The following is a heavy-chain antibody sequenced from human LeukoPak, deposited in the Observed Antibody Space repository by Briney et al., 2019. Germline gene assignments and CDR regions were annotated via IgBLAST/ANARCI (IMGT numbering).Heavy chain of an antibody. V-gene: IGHV3-30*03. CDR2: LVYDGFYK. Sequence: GGSLRLSCAASGFTFSNYGMHWVRQAPGKGLEWVALLVYDGFYKYYADSVKGRFTISRDDSTNTVYLHLSSLRAEDTAVYYCARISCTGGNCRPYSYYDMDVWGQGTTVTVSS. CDR1: GFTFSNYG. CDR3: ARISCTGGNCRPYSYYDMDV. J-gene: IGHJ6*02. D-gene: IGHD2-15*01.